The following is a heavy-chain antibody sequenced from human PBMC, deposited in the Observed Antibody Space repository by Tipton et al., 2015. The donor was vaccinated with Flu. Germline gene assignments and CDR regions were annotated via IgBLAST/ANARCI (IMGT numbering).Heavy chain of an antibody. V-gene: IGHV3-48*03. D-gene: IGHD7-27*01. CDR1: GFTFSSYE. CDR2: ISSSGNTI. CDR3: ATLTGDDY. Sequence: SLRLSCAASGFTFSSYEMNWVRQASGKGLEWVSYISSSGNTISYADSVRGRFTISRDNTKKSLHLQLNSLRAGDTAIYYCATLTGDDYWGQGVLVTVSS. J-gene: IGHJ4*02.